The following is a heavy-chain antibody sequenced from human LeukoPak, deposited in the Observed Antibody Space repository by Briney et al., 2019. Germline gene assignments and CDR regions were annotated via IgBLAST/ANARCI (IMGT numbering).Heavy chain of an antibody. CDR2: MNQGGSEK. V-gene: IGHV3-7*01. CDR3: ARDIAARLYYFDY. D-gene: IGHD6-6*01. J-gene: IGHJ4*02. CDR1: GFTFSDYW. Sequence: GGSLRLSCAASGFTFSDYWMSWVRQAPGKGLEWVANMNQGGSEKYYVDSVKGRFIISRDNAKNSLYLQVNSLRAEDTAVYYCARDIAARLYYFDYWGQGTLVTVSS.